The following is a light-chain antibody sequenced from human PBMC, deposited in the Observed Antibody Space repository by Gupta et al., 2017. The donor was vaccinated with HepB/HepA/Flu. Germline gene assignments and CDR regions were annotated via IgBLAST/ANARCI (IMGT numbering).Light chain of an antibody. V-gene: IGKV3-15*01. CDR1: QNSSSG. CDR3: QQYKNWPPT. CDR2: DAS. Sequence: EIVMTQSPATLSVSLGERATLSCRASQNSSSGLAWYQQKPGQTPRLLIYDASTRATDIPARFSGSGSATEFTLTISSLQSEDAVVYYCQQYKNWPPTFGGGTKVEIK. J-gene: IGKJ4*01.